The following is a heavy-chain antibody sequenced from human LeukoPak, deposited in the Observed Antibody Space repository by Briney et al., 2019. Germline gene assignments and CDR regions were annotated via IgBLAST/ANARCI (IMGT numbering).Heavy chain of an antibody. Sequence: ASVKVSCKASGYTFTGYHMHWVRQAPGQGLEWMGWINPNSGGTKYAQKFQGRVTMTRDTSISTAYMELSRLRSDDTAVYYCAGDYYGSGSHSAHYYGMDVWGQGTTVTVSS. D-gene: IGHD3-10*01. V-gene: IGHV1-2*02. CDR3: AGDYYGSGSHSAHYYGMDV. CDR1: GYTFTGYH. J-gene: IGHJ6*02. CDR2: INPNSGGT.